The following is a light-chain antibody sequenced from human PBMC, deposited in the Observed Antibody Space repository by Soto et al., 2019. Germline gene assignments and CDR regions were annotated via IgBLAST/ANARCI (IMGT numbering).Light chain of an antibody. CDR2: RNN. Sequence: SVLTQSPSASGTPGQRVTISCSGSSSNVGDNYVFWYQKFPGTAPKLLINRNNERPSGVPDRFSGSKSGTSASLAISGLRSEDEADYYCATWDDSLSGPVFGGGTKVTVL. V-gene: IGLV1-47*01. J-gene: IGLJ3*02. CDR3: ATWDDSLSGPV. CDR1: SSNVGDNY.